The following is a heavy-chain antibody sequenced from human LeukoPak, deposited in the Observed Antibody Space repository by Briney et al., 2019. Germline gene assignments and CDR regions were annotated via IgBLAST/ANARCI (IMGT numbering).Heavy chain of an antibody. CDR2: IYYSGST. CDR3: ARGRIETAYGY. Sequence: TSQTLSLTCTVSGGSISSGDYYWSWIRQPPGKGLEWIGYIYYSGSTYYNPSLKSRVTISVDTSKNQFSLKLSSVTAADTAVYYCARGRIETAYGYWGQGTLVTVSS. J-gene: IGHJ4*02. V-gene: IGHV4-30-4*01. CDR1: GGSISSGDYY. D-gene: IGHD5-24*01.